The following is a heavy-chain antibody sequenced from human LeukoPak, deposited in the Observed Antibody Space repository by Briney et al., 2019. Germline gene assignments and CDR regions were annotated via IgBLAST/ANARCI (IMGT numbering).Heavy chain of an antibody. CDR1: GYRFTSYW. CDR3: ARLFYGSGSYFYY. Sequence: GESLKISCKCSGYRFTSYWIGWVRQMPGKGLEWMGIIYPGDSDTRYSPSFQGQVTISADKSISTAYLQWSSLKASDTAMYHCARLFYGSGSYFYYWGQGTLVTVSS. V-gene: IGHV5-51*01. J-gene: IGHJ4*02. CDR2: IYPGDSDT. D-gene: IGHD3-10*01.